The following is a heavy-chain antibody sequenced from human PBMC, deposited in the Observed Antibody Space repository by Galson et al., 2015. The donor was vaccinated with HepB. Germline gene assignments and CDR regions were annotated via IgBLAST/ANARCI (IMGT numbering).Heavy chain of an antibody. Sequence: SLRLSCAASGFTFSNSGIHWVRQAPGKGLEWVTMTWFDESKKFYSDSVKGRFTISRDNSKNTLYLQMNSLRVEDTAIYYCARDREGSGSYFPTLEFWGQGTLVTVSS. V-gene: IGHV3-33*08. J-gene: IGHJ4*02. CDR3: ARDREGSGSYFPTLEF. D-gene: IGHD3-10*01. CDR2: TWFDESKK. CDR1: GFTFSNSG.